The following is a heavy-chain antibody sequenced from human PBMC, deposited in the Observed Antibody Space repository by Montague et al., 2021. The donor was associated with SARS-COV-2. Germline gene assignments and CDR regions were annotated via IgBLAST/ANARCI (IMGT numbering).Heavy chain of an antibody. CDR2: INHSGST. CDR1: GDSISRSSYN. V-gene: IGHV4-39*07. Sequence: SETLSLTCTVSGDSISRSSYNWAWIRQPPGKGLEWIGEINHSGSTNYNPSLKSRVTISVDTSKNQFSLKLSSVTAADTAVYYCARGRTVTTFYYYYYYGMDVWGQGTTVTVSS. CDR3: ARGRTVTTFYYYYYYGMDV. D-gene: IGHD4-17*01. J-gene: IGHJ6*02.